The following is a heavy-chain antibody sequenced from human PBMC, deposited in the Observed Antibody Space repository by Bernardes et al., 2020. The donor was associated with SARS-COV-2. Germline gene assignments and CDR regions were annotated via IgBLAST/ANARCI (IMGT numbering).Heavy chain of an antibody. J-gene: IGHJ4*02. Sequence: GGSLGLSCAASGFTFRDDYMSWVRQAPGTGLEWITHISGRGTTIYYADSVKGRFTVSRDNSKNSLYLQMNNLRAEDTAVYYCARDPDFHYYFDSWGQGTLVTVSS. CDR2: ISGRGTTI. CDR3: ARDPDFHYYFDS. CDR1: GFTFRDDY. V-gene: IGHV3-11*01.